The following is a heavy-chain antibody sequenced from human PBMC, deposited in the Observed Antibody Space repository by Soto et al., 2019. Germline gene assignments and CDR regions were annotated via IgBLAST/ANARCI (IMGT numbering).Heavy chain of an antibody. D-gene: IGHD5-18*01. CDR3: ARDSPRGFSDYFDY. Sequence: AETLSLTCTVSGDSLTRNSWSWIRQPPGKGLEWLAYIHNGRSTNYNPSLMSRVSISLDTSKSQFSLNLNSVTAADTAVYYCARDSPRGFSDYFDYWGQGTLVTVS. J-gene: IGHJ4*02. V-gene: IGHV4-59*01. CDR1: GDSLTRNS. CDR2: IHNGRST.